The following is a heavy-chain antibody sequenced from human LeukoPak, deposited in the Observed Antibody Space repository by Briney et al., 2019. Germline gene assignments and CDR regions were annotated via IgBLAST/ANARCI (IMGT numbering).Heavy chain of an antibody. V-gene: IGHV3-53*01. CDR3: ARQTHDAFDI. CDR1: GFTVSSNY. CDR2: IYSGGST. Sequence: GGSLRPSCAASGFTVSSNYMSWVRQAPGKGLEWVSIIYSGGSTYYADSVKGRFTISRDNSKNTLYLQMNSLRAEDTAVYYCARQTHDAFDIWGQGTMVTVSS. J-gene: IGHJ3*02.